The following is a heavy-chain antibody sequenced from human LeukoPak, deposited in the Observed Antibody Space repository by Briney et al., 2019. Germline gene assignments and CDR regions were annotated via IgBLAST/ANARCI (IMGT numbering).Heavy chain of an antibody. D-gene: IGHD2-2*01. J-gene: IGHJ5*02. CDR2: IYYSGST. Sequence: SETLSLTCTVSGGSISSGGYYWSWIRQHPGKGLEWIGYIYYSGSTYYNPSLKSRVTISVDTSKNQFSLKLSSVTAADTAVYYCARTGRKVCSSTSCLGWFDPWGQGTLVTVSS. V-gene: IGHV4-31*03. CDR1: GGSISSGGYY. CDR3: ARTGRKVCSSTSCLGWFDP.